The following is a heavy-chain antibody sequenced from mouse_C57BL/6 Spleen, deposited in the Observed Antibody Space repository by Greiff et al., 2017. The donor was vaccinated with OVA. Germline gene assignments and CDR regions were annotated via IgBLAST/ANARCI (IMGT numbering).Heavy chain of an antibody. CDR2: INPNNGGT. CDR1: GYTFTDYN. Sequence: VQLQQSGPELVKPGASVKMSCKASGYTFTDYNMHWVKQSHGKSLEWIGYINPNNGGTSYNQKFKGKATLTVNKSSSTAYMELRSLTSEDSAVYYCARGGTTVVANFDYWGQGTTLTVSS. D-gene: IGHD1-1*01. CDR3: ARGGTTVVANFDY. J-gene: IGHJ2*01. V-gene: IGHV1-22*01.